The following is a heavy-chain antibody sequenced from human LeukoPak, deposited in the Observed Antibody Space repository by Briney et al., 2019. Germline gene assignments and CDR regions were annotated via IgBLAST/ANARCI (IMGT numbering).Heavy chain of an antibody. Sequence: GGSLRLSCAASGFTFSDYYMSWIRQAPGKGLEWVSYISSSGSTIYYADSVKGRFTISRDNSKNTLYLQMNSLRAEDTAVYYCAKDQGFVAGHHDYWGQGTLVTVSS. CDR2: ISSSGSTI. D-gene: IGHD6-19*01. J-gene: IGHJ4*02. V-gene: IGHV3-11*01. CDR1: GFTFSDYY. CDR3: AKDQGFVAGHHDY.